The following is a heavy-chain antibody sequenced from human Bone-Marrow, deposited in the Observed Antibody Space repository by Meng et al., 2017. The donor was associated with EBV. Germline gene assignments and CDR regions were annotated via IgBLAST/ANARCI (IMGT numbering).Heavy chain of an antibody. CDR1: GFSLTSGVG. Sequence: QITLKESGPTLVKPTQTLTLTCTFSGFSLTSGVGVGWIRQPPGKALEWLALIHWDDEKRYSPSLESRLTITKDTSKNEVVLTMTNMDPVDTATYYCARRLRYNNWLFDLWGPGTLVTVAS. V-gene: IGHV2-5*02. J-gene: IGHJ4*02. CDR2: IHWDDEK. D-gene: IGHD3-9*01. CDR3: ARRLRYNNWLFDL.